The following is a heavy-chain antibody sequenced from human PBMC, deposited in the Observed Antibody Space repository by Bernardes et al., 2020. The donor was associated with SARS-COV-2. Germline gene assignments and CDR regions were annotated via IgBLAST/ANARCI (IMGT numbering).Heavy chain of an antibody. Sequence: SETLSLTCSVSGASIGRGYYWSWIRQFPGKGLEWLGYVYYTGTTYYNSSLKSRVTISVDTSKNLFSLKVTPVTAADTAVYYCARGGSPRWGSTSCYSCDSGYWFHPWGQGTLVTVSS. CDR3: ARGGSPRWGSTSCYSCDSGYWFHP. CDR2: VYYTGTT. CDR1: GASIGRGYY. J-gene: IGHJ5*02. V-gene: IGHV4-59*04. D-gene: IGHD2-2*01.